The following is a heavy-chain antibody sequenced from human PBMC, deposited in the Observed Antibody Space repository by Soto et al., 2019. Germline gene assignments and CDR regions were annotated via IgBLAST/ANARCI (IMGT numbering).Heavy chain of an antibody. J-gene: IGHJ5*02. CDR3: AKLSCTSSTCYFPGWFDP. Sequence: SETLSLTCTVSGDTVNNGDYFWSWIRQSRGKGLECIANVYYSGSSYYNPSLKSRLTISVDTTKNQFSLQLKSMTAADTAVYYCAKLSCTSSTCYFPGWFDPWGQGTLVTVSS. CDR1: GDTVNNGDYF. CDR2: VYYSGSS. V-gene: IGHV4-30-4*01. D-gene: IGHD2-2*01.